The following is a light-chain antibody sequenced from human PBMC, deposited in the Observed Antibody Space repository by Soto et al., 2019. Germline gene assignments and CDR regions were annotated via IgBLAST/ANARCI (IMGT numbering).Light chain of an antibody. CDR3: SSYSSTNSPYV. V-gene: IGLV2-14*01. CDR1: NSDIGRYNF. CDR2: EVN. J-gene: IGLJ1*01. Sequence: QSLLTQPASVAGPPGQSITISCTGTNSDIGRYNFVSWYQQHPGRAPKLIISEVNVRPSGVSNRFSGSKSGNTASLTISGLQPEDEADFYCSSYSSTNSPYVFGGGTKVTVL.